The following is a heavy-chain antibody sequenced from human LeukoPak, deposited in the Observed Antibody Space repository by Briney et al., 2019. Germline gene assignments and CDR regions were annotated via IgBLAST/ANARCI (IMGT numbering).Heavy chain of an antibody. J-gene: IGHJ4*02. CDR2: IKQDGSEK. CDR1: GFTFSSYW. CDR3: ARGGILIFDY. D-gene: IGHD3-16*01. V-gene: IGHV3-7*01. Sequence: GGPLRLSCAASGFTFSSYWMNWVRQAPGKGLEWVANIKQDGSEKYYVDSLKGRFTISRDNAKNSLYLQMNSLRAEDTAVYYCARGGILIFDYWGQGTLVTVPS.